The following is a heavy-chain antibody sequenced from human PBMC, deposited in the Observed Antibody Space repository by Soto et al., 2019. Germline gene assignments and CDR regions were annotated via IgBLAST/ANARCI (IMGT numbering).Heavy chain of an antibody. D-gene: IGHD1-26*01. CDR3: ARGGGRLDY. CDR1: GGSFSGYY. Sequence: PSETLSLTCAVYGGSFSGYYWSWIRQPPGKGLEWIGEINHSGSTNYNPSLKSRVTISVDTSKNQFSLKLSSVTAADTAVYYCARGGGRLDYWGQGTLVTVSS. CDR2: INHSGST. J-gene: IGHJ4*02. V-gene: IGHV4-34*01.